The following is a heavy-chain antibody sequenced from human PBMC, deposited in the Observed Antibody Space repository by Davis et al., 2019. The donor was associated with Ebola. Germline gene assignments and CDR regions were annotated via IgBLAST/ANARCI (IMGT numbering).Heavy chain of an antibody. CDR2: INAGNGNT. V-gene: IGHV1-3*01. D-gene: IGHD3-3*01. CDR1: GYTFTSYA. J-gene: IGHJ5*02. CDR3: ARVRGWDFWSGYENPPFDP. Sequence: ASVKVSCKASGYTFTSYAMHWVRQAPGQRLEWMGWINAGNGNTKYSQKFQGRVTITRDTSESTAYMELSSLRSEDTAVYYCARVRGWDFWSGYENPPFDPWGQGTLVTVSS.